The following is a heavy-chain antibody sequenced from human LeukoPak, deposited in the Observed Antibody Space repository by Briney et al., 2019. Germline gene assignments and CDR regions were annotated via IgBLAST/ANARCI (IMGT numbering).Heavy chain of an antibody. Sequence: SETLSLTCTVSGGSVSSGSYHWSWVRQPPGKGLEWIGCIDYSGSTYYTPSLKSRVTVSADTSKNQFSLKLTSVTAADTAVYYCARRWYHAYCDYWGQGSLVTVSS. V-gene: IGHV4-61*01. CDR1: GGSVSSGSYH. CDR2: IDYSGST. CDR3: ARRWYHAYCDY. J-gene: IGHJ4*02. D-gene: IGHD2-15*01.